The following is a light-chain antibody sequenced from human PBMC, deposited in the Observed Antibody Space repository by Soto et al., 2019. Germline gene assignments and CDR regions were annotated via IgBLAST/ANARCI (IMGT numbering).Light chain of an antibody. J-gene: IGLJ1*01. CDR3: QSYDSSLSSYV. CDR1: SSNIGAGYA. Sequence: QAVLTQPPSVSGAPGQRVTISCTGSSSNIGAGYAVHWYQQLPGTAPKLLIYGNSNRPSGVPDRFSGSKSGTSASLAITGLQADDEADYYCQSYDSSLSSYVFGTGTKVTVL. V-gene: IGLV1-40*01. CDR2: GNS.